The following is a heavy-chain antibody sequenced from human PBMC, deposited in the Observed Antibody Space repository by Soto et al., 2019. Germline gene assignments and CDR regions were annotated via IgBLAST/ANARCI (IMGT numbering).Heavy chain of an antibody. CDR2: IIPILGIA. CDR1: GGTFSSYT. D-gene: IGHD2-8*02. CDR3: ARDLRSVLDYYGMDV. J-gene: IGHJ6*02. Sequence: SVKVSCKASGGTFSSYTISWVRQAPGQGLEWMGRIIPILGIANYAQKFQGRVTITADKSTSTAYMELSSLRSEDTAVYYCARDLRSVLDYYGMDVWGQGTTVTVS. V-gene: IGHV1-69*04.